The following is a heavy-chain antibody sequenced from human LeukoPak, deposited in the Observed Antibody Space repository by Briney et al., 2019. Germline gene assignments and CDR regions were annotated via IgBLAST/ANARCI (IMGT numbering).Heavy chain of an antibody. D-gene: IGHD3-10*01. CDR3: ARDRGHSGLVDY. J-gene: IGHJ4*02. CDR2: IIPIFGTA. CDR1: GGTFSSYA. Sequence: ASVKVSCKASGGTFSSYAISWVRQAPGQGLEWMGGIIPIFGTANYAQKFQGRVTITADESTSTAYMELRSLRSEDTAVYYCARDRGHSGLVDYWGQGTLVTVSS. V-gene: IGHV1-69*13.